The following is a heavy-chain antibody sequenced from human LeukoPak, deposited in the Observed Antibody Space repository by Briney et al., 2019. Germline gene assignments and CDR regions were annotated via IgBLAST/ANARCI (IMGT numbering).Heavy chain of an antibody. J-gene: IGHJ6*02. V-gene: IGHV4-39*01. D-gene: IGHD3-3*01. CDR2: IYYSGST. CDR1: GGSISSGDYY. CDR3: ARHSAYDFWSGFQYYYYYYGMDV. Sequence: SETLSLTCTVSGGSISSGDYYWGWIRQPPGKGLEWIGSIYYSGSTYYNPSLKSRVTISVDTSKNQFSLKLSSVTAADTAVYYCARHSAYDFWSGFQYYYYYYGMDVWGQGTTVTVSS.